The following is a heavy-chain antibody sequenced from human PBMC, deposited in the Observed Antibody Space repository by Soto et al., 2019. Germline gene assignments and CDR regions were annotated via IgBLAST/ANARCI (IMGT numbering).Heavy chain of an antibody. J-gene: IGHJ4*02. CDR1: GGSVSSDEDY. Sequence: SETLSLTCTVSGGSVSSDEDYWSWIRRSPGKGLEWIGYISNSGSTGYNPSLKTRLSMSVDRSKNQFTLRLTSVTAADTAVYFCATESGSTYGYFDYWGQGTQVTVSS. CDR3: ATESGSTYGYFDY. D-gene: IGHD5-18*01. CDR2: ISNSGST. V-gene: IGHV4-30-4*08.